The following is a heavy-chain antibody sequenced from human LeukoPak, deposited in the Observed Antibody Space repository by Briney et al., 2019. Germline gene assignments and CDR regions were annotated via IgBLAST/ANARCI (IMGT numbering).Heavy chain of an antibody. J-gene: IGHJ4*02. Sequence: PGGSLRLSCAASGFTFSIYAVTWVRQAPGKRLEWVSYISSSGNTIYYADSVKGRFTISRDNAKNSLYLQMNSLRAEDTAVYYCARDRRWLQLPLLDYWGQGSLVTVSS. V-gene: IGHV3-48*03. D-gene: IGHD5-24*01. CDR2: ISSSGNTI. CDR1: GFTFSIYA. CDR3: ARDRRWLQLPLLDY.